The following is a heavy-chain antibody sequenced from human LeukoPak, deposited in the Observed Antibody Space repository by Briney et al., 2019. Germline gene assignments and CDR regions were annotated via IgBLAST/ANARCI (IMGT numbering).Heavy chain of an antibody. CDR3: ARVSGSYTDY. J-gene: IGHJ4*02. CDR2: IYTSGSS. Sequence: SETLSLTCTVSGGSISSYYWSWIRQPAGKGLEWVGRIYTSGSSNYNPSLKSRVTMSVDTSKNQFPLKLSSATAADTAVYYCARVSGSYTDYWGQGTLVTVSS. D-gene: IGHD1-26*01. V-gene: IGHV4-4*07. CDR1: GGSISSYY.